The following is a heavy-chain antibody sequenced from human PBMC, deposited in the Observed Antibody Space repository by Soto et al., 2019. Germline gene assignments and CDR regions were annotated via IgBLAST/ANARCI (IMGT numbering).Heavy chain of an antibody. D-gene: IGHD5-12*01. CDR2: ISFSSKTI. V-gene: IGHV3-48*01. J-gene: IGHJ4*02. CDR1: GVDFGDYS. Sequence: XGSLRLSCTAAGVDFGDYSFHWVRQAPGKGLEWLSYISFSSKTIYYADSVKGRFTVSRDNAKKSLYLQMHTLRVEDTAVYYCARASSGYDLGDDFWGQGTLVTVSS. CDR3: ARASSGYDLGDDF.